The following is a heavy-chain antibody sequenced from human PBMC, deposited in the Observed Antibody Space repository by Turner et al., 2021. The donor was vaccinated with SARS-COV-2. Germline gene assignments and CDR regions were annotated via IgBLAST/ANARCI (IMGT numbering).Heavy chain of an antibody. J-gene: IGHJ4*02. D-gene: IGHD2-15*01. CDR3: AKVVSPYCSGGSCYSSPADY. CDR2: ISYDGSNK. CDR1: GFTFRSYA. Sequence: QVQLVESGGGVVQPGGSLRLSCAASGFTFRSYAMHWVRQAPGKGLEWVAVISYDGSNKYYADSVKGRFTISRDISKSTLYLQMNSLRAEDTAVYYCAKVVSPYCSGGSCYSSPADYWGQGTLVTVSS. V-gene: IGHV3-30*04.